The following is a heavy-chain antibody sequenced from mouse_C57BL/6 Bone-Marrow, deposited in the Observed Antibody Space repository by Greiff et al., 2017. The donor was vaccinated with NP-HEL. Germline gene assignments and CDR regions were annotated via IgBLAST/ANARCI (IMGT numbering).Heavy chain of an antibody. CDR1: GYSITSDY. V-gene: IGHV3-8*01. J-gene: IGHJ4*01. CDR3: ARSPLWLRRNYYAMDY. Sequence: VQLKESGPGLAKPSQTLSLTCSVTGYSITSDYWNWIRTFPGNKLEYMGYICYSGSTYYNPSFKCRISITRDTSKNHYYLQLNSVTTEDTSTYYCARSPLWLRRNYYAMDYWGQGTTVTVSS. D-gene: IGHD2-2*01. CDR2: ICYSGST.